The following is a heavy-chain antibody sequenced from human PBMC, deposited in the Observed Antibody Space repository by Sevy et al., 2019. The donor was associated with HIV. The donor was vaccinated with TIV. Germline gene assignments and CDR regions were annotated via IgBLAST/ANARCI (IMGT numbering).Heavy chain of an antibody. Sequence: ASVKVSCKASGYTFTDYYIHWVRQAPGQGLEWMAWINPNDGVTNYAQRFQGGVTGTRDTPISTAYMELRRLRSDDTAIYYCARLTTMPTSDLYGMDVWGQGTTVTVSS. CDR3: ARLTTMPTSDLYGMDV. CDR1: GYTFTDYY. J-gene: IGHJ6*02. CDR2: INPNDGVT. D-gene: IGHD1-1*01. V-gene: IGHV1-2*02.